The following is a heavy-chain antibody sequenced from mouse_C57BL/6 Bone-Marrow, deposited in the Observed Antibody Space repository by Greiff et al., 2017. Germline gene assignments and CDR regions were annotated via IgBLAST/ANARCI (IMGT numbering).Heavy chain of an antibody. CDR1: GYTFTSYW. CDR2: IYPGSGST. J-gene: IGHJ2*01. V-gene: IGHV1-55*01. CDR3: AREVLDY. Sequence: QVQLKESGAELVKPGASVKMSCKASGYTFTSYWITWVKQRPGQGLEWIGDIYPGSGSTNYNEKFKSKATLTVDTSSSTAYMQLSSLTSEDSAVXYCAREVLDYWGQGTTLTVSS.